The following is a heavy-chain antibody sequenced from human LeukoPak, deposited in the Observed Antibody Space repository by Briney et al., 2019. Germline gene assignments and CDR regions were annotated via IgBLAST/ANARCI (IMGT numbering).Heavy chain of an antibody. CDR3: ARDRAEGKTWVEFDP. J-gene: IGHJ5*02. V-gene: IGHV3-66*02. CDR2: IYSDGVT. Sequence: GGSLRLSCAASGFIVNSYAMSWVRQAPGKGLAWVSLIYSDGVTQYADSVKGRFTISRDNSKNTLYLQMNSLRDEDTAVCFCARDRAEGKTWVEFDPWGQGTLVTVSS. CDR1: GFIVNSYA.